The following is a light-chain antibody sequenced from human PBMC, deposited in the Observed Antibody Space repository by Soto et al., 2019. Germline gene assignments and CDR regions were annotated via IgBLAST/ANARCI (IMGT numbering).Light chain of an antibody. CDR3: AAWDDRLSGWV. CDR2: KSN. Sequence: QSVLPQPPSASGTPGQTVTISCSGSSSNIGNNYVYWYQQVPGTAPKLLMYKSNQRPSWVPDRFSGSKSGTSASLAISGLRSEDEADYYCAAWDDRLSGWVFGGGTKLTVL. V-gene: IGLV1-47*01. J-gene: IGLJ3*02. CDR1: SSNIGNNY.